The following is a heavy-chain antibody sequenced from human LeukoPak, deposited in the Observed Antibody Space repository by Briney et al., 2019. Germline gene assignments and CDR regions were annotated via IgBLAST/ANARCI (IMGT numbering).Heavy chain of an antibody. CDR1: GFTFSNYW. J-gene: IGHJ6*03. V-gene: IGHV3-7*01. CDR2: IKRDGREK. CDR3: ARRGDRICTSMNCPPHSFYYYMDV. Sequence: GGSLRLSCAASGFTFSNYWMTWVRQAPGKGREWVAHIKRDGREKYYVDSVKGRFTVSRDKAKNSLDLDMNSLRAEDTAVYYCARRGDRICTSMNCPPHSFYYYMDVWGKGTTVSVS. D-gene: IGHD2-2*01.